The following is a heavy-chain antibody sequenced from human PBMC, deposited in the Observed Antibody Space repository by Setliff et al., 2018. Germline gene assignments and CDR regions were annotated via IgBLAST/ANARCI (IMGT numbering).Heavy chain of an antibody. V-gene: IGHV4-39*01. Sequence: PSETLSLTCTVSGASLSSGTYYWGWIRQPPGKGLEWTGRIYYRGDTYYNASLKGRLTISVDTAQNQFSLRLTSVTAADTAVYYCARTGTYRYFDYWGQGALVTVSS. J-gene: IGHJ4*02. CDR3: ARTGTYRYFDY. CDR2: IYYRGDT. CDR1: GASLSSGTYY. D-gene: IGHD1-1*01.